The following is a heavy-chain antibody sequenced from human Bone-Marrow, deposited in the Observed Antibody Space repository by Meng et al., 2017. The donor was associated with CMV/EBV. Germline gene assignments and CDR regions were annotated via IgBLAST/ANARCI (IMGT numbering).Heavy chain of an antibody. J-gene: IGHJ3*02. Sequence: SETLSLTCTVSGGSITGYYWSWIRQPPGKGLEWIGYIYYSGSTNYNSSLKSRVTISVDTSKNQFSLKLSSVTAADTAVYYCARHAPGIAVADAFDIWGQGTMVTVSS. V-gene: IGHV4-59*08. CDR3: ARHAPGIAVADAFDI. CDR1: GGSITGYY. D-gene: IGHD6-19*01. CDR2: IYYSGST.